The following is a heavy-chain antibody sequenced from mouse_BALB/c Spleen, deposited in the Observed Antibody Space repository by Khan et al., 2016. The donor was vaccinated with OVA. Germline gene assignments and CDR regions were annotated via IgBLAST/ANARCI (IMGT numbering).Heavy chain of an antibody. CDR2: IFPGSDIP. CDR3: ARGGYSAFAY. V-gene: IGHV1-77*01. CDR1: GYTFTAYI. Sequence: VQLKQSGPELVKPGASLKVSCKASGYTFTAYIIGWVKQSTRQGLEWIGDIFPGSDIPYYNEKFKDKATLTVDKSANTAYMQLSSLTSEDSAVYFCARGGYSAFAYWGQGTLVTVSA. D-gene: IGHD2-14*01. J-gene: IGHJ3*01.